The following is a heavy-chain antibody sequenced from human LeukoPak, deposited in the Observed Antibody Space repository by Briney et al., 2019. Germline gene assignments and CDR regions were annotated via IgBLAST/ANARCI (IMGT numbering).Heavy chain of an antibody. J-gene: IGHJ4*02. CDR1: GYSFTSYW. CDR2: IYPGDSDT. Sequence: GESLKISCQGSGYSFTSYWIGWLRQMPGKGLEWMGIIYPGDSDTRYSPSFQGQVTISANKSITTAYLQWSSLKASDTAMYYCARHRARGYSSGWGQGFDYWGQGTLVTVSS. V-gene: IGHV5-51*01. D-gene: IGHD6-19*01. CDR3: ARHRARGYSSGWGQGFDY.